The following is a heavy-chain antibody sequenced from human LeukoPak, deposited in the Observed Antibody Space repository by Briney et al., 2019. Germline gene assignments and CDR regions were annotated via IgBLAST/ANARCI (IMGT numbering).Heavy chain of an antibody. CDR2: IYYSGST. CDR1: GGSISSYY. D-gene: IGHD6-13*01. J-gene: IGHJ6*03. CDR3: ARVGSAAAGTFYYYYYMDV. V-gene: IGHV4-59*01. Sequence: SETLSLTCTVSGGSISSYYWSWIRQPPGKGLEWIGYIYYSGSTNYNPSLKSRVTISVDTSKDQFSLKLSSVTAADTAVYYCARVGSAAAGTFYYYYYMDVWGKGTTVTISS.